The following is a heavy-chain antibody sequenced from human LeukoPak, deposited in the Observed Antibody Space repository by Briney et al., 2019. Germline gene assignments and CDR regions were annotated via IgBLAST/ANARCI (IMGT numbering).Heavy chain of an antibody. V-gene: IGHV4-34*01. D-gene: IGHD5-24*01. CDR1: GASFSEYY. Sequence: SETLSLTCAVYGASFSEYYWTWIRQPPWKGLEWIGEIHPSGSINYNPSLMSRVTISLDTSKKQFSLGLSSVTAADTAVYYCARGTDAYKVGNYWGPGTLVTVSS. CDR3: ARGTDAYKVGNY. CDR2: IHPSGSI. J-gene: IGHJ4*02.